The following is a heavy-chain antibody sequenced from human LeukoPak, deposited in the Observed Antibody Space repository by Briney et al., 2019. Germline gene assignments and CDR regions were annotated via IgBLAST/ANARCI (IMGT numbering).Heavy chain of an antibody. CDR2: IYSGGST. D-gene: IGHD6-13*01. CDR1: GFTVSSNY. J-gene: IGHJ6*03. Sequence: PGESLRLSCAASGFTVSSNYMSWVRQAPGKGLEWVSVIYSGGSTYYADSVKGRFTISRDNSKNMLYLQMNSLRAEDTAVYYCARYLMALSGYSSSWTYYYYYMDVWGKGTTVTISS. V-gene: IGHV3-53*01. CDR3: ARYLMALSGYSSSWTYYYYYMDV.